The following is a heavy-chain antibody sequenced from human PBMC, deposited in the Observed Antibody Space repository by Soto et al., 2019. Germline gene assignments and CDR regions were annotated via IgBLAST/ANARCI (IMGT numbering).Heavy chain of an antibody. D-gene: IGHD2-2*01. CDR1: AYNFIGFN. Sequence: GASVKVSCKASAYNFIGFNTHWVRQAPGQGLEWMGWVDSDTGDASLAQRFQGRVTMTTDTSITTVYMELSGLSSDDTATYFCARSHDYAFEFWGQGTMVTVSS. J-gene: IGHJ4*02. CDR3: ARSHDYAFEF. CDR2: VDSDTGDA. V-gene: IGHV1-2*02.